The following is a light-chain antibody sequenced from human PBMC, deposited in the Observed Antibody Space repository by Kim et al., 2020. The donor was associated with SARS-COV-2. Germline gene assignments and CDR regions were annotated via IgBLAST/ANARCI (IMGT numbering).Light chain of an antibody. CDR2: YDN. CDR3: QVWDSSRDHRVV. Sequence: PARTAGSTGGGDSIGGKSVLWYQQKPGQAPVLVISYDNDRPSGIPERCSGANSGNTATLTINRVEAGDEADYYCQVWDSSRDHRVVFGGGTQLTVL. CDR1: SIGGKS. V-gene: IGLV3-21*04. J-gene: IGLJ2*01.